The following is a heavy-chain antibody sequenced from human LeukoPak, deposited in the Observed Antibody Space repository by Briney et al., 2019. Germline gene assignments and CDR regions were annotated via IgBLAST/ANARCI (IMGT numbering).Heavy chain of an antibody. CDR2: IYPSDSDT. J-gene: IGHJ4*02. CDR3: ARLKIGSYYFFDY. Sequence: GQSLKISCKGSGYSFTTYWIGWVRQIPGKGLEWMGIIYPSDSDTGYSPSFPGQGTISAAKSIRTAYLQWSSLKASDTCMYYCARLKIGSYYFFDYWGQGALVTVSS. V-gene: IGHV5-51*01. D-gene: IGHD1-26*01. CDR1: GYSFTTYW.